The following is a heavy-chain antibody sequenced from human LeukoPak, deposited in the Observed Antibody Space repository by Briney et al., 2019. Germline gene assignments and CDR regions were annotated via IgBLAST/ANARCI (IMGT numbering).Heavy chain of an antibody. Sequence: SETLSLTCTVSGYSISSGYYWGWIRQPPGKGLEWIGSIYHSGSTYYNPSLKSRVTISVDTSKNQFSLKLSSVTAAGTAVYYCARVSTVVTHFDYWGQGTLVTVSS. J-gene: IGHJ4*02. V-gene: IGHV4-38-2*02. CDR3: ARVSTVVTHFDY. CDR2: IYHSGST. CDR1: GYSISSGYY. D-gene: IGHD4-23*01.